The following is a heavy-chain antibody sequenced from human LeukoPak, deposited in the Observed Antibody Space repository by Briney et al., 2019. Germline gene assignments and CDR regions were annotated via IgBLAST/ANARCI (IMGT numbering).Heavy chain of an antibody. V-gene: IGHV3-30*18. D-gene: IGHD2-2*01. J-gene: IGHJ4*02. CDR3: AKDICSTSCYCDY. Sequence: PGGSLRLSCAASGFTFSSYGMHWVRQAPGKGLEWVAVISHDGSNKFYADSVKGRFTISRDNSKNTLYLQMNSLRAEDTAVYYCAKDICSTSCYCDYWGQGTLVTVSS. CDR2: ISHDGSNK. CDR1: GFTFSSYG.